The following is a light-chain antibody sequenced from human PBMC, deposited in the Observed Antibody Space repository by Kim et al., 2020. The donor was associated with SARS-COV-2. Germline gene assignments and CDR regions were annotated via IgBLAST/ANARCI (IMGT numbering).Light chain of an antibody. CDR3: QHYGSPPQT. V-gene: IGKV3-20*01. J-gene: IGKJ2*01. CDR2: GAS. CDR1: QSITSSY. Sequence: WSPGERATLAGRASQSITSSYLAWFQQKPGQAPRLLIYGASSRATGIPDRFSGSGSETDFTLTISRLEPEDLAVYYCQHYGSPPQTFGQGTKLEI.